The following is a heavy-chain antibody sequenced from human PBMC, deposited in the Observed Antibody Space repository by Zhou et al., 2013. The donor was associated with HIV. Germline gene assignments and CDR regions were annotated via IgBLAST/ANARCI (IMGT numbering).Heavy chain of an antibody. D-gene: IGHD2-2*02. CDR3: ARVRDCSSTSCYTFGWFDP. J-gene: IGHJ5*02. CDR1: GGTFSSYA. V-gene: IGHV1-69*05. Sequence: QVQLVQSGAEVKKPGSSVKVSCKASGGTFSSYAISWVRQAPGQGLEWMGGIIPIFGTANYAQKFQGRVTITTDESTSTAYMELSSLRSEDTAVYYCARVRDCSSTSCYTFGWFDPWGQGTLVTVSS. CDR2: IIPIFGTA.